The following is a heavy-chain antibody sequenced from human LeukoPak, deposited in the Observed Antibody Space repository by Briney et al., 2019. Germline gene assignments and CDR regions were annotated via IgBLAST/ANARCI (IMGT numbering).Heavy chain of an antibody. J-gene: IGHJ3*02. CDR2: INPNSGGT. CDR3: AREARVTGAFDI. D-gene: IGHD2-21*02. CDR1: GYTFTGYY. V-gene: IGHV1-2*02. Sequence: ASVKVSCKASGYTFTGYYMHWVRQAPGQGLEWMGWINPNSGGTNYAQKFQGRVTMTRDTSISTAYMELSRLRSDDTAMYYCAREARVTGAFDIWGQGTMVTVSS.